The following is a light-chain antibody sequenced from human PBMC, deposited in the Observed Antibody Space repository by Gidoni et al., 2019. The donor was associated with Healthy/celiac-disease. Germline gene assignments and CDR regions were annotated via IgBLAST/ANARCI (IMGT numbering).Light chain of an antibody. Sequence: EIVLTQSPGTLSLSPGERATLSCRASQSVSSSYLDWYQQKPGQAPRLLIYGASSRATGITDRCSGSGSGTDFTLTISRLEPEDFAVYYCQQYGSSPFTFGPGTKVEIK. CDR1: QSVSSSY. CDR2: GAS. V-gene: IGKV3-20*01. CDR3: QQYGSSPFT. J-gene: IGKJ3*01.